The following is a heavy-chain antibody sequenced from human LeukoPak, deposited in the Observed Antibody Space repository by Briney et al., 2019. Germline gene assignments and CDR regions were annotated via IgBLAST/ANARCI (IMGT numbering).Heavy chain of an antibody. CDR2: ISSSSSYI. J-gene: IGHJ4*02. D-gene: IGHD6-13*01. CDR1: GFTFSSYS. V-gene: IGHV3-21*04. CDR3: AKARNSNFDY. Sequence: GGSLRLSCAASGFTFSSYSMNWVRQVPGKGLEWVSSISSSSSYIYYADSVKGRFTSSRENSKNTLYLQMNSLRAEDTAVYYCAKARNSNFDYWGQGTLVTVSS.